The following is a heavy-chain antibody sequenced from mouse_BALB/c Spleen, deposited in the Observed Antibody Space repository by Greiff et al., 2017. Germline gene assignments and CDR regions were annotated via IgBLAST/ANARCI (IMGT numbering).Heavy chain of an antibody. V-gene: IGHV5-9-4*01. CDR3: AKGGYGSPYYFDY. J-gene: IGHJ2*01. Sequence: EVQRVESGGGLVKPGGSLKLSCAASGFTFSSYAMSWVRQSPEKRLEWVAEISSGGSYTYYPDTVTGRFTISRDNAKNTLYLQMSSLKSEDTAMYYCAKGGYGSPYYFDYWGQGTTLTVSS. CDR1: GFTFSSYA. CDR2: ISSGGSYT. D-gene: IGHD1-1*01.